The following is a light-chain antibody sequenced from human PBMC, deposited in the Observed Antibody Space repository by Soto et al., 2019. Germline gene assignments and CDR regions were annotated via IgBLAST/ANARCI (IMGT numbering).Light chain of an antibody. V-gene: IGKV1-39*01. CDR2: AAS. J-gene: IGKJ1*01. CDR1: QSISSY. Sequence: EIQMTQSPSSLSASLLDRVTITCGASQSISSYLNWYQQKPGKAPKLLIYAASSLQSGVPSRFSGSGSGTDFTLTISSLQPEDFATYYCQQSYSTPRTFGQGTKVAIK. CDR3: QQSYSTPRT.